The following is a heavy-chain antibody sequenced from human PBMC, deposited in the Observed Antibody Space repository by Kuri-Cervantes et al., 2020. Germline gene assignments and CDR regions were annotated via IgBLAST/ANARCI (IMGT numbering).Heavy chain of an antibody. CDR1: GYTFTSYD. D-gene: IGHD3-10*01. V-gene: IGHV1-8*01. CDR3: ARVQSRLWFRRGYFDY. CDR2: MNPNSGNA. Sequence: ASVKVSCKASGYTFTSYDINWVRQATGQGLEWMGWMNPNSGNAGYAQKFQGRVTMNRDNSISTAYMELSSLRYEDTAVYYCARVQSRLWFRRGYFDYWGQGTLVTVSS. J-gene: IGHJ4*02.